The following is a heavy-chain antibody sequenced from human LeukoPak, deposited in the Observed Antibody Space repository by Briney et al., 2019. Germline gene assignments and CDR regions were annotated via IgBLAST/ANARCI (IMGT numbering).Heavy chain of an antibody. CDR2: IYPGDSDT. CDR3: ARQGTTTSWYYFDF. Sequence: GESLKISCKGSGYSFTTYWTGWVRQMPGKGLEWVGIIYPGDSDTRYSPSFQGQVTISADKSISTAYLQWSSLKASDTAMYYCARQGTTTSWYYFDFWGQGTLVTVSS. D-gene: IGHD1-7*01. V-gene: IGHV5-51*01. J-gene: IGHJ4*02. CDR1: GYSFTTYW.